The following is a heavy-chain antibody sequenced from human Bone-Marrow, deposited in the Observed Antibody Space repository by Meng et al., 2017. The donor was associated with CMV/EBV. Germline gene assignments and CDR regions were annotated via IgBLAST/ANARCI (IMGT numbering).Heavy chain of an antibody. D-gene: IGHD5-18*01. CDR1: GYTFTSYV. CDR3: ARDPDTPMAFDH. J-gene: IGHJ4*02. V-gene: IGHV1-2*02. Sequence: GGSAAEWKKPGAYVKVTCNASGYTFTSYVISCVRQAPGQGLEWMGWIHTKNGGTKYAQKFQGRVTMTRDTSISTTYMDLNRLISDDTAVYYCARDPDTPMAFDHWGQGTLVTVSS. CDR2: IHTKNGGT.